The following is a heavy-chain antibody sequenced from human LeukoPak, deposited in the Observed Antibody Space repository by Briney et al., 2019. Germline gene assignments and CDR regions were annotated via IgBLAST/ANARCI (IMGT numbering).Heavy chain of an antibody. V-gene: IGHV4-59*01. Sequence: SETLSLTCTVSGGSISSYYWSWIRQPPGKGLEWIGYIYYSGSTNYNPSLKSRVTISVDTSKNQFSLKLSSVTAADTAVYYCARAHYYDSSGPNDAFDIWGQGTMVTVSS. D-gene: IGHD3-22*01. J-gene: IGHJ3*02. CDR3: ARAHYYDSSGPNDAFDI. CDR2: IYYSGST. CDR1: GGSISSYY.